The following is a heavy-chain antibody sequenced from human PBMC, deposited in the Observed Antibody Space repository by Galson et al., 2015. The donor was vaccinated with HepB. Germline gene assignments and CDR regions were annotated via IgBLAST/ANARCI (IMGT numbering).Heavy chain of an antibody. D-gene: IGHD1-26*01. J-gene: IGHJ4*02. CDR1: GYTFTSYG. CDR3: ARGPLGFVVGATRFDY. Sequence: SVKVSCKASGYTFTSYGISWVRQAPGQGLEWMGWISAYNGNTNYAQKLQGRVTMTTDTSTSTAYMELRSLRSDDTAVYYCARGPLGFVVGATRFDYWGQGTLVTVSS. CDR2: ISAYNGNT. V-gene: IGHV1-18*01.